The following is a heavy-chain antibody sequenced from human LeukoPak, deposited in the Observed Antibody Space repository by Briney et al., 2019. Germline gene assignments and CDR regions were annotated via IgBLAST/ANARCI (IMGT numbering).Heavy chain of an antibody. CDR3: ARVLPIVVVDANFDY. J-gene: IGHJ4*02. V-gene: IGHV1-18*01. D-gene: IGHD2-2*01. Sequence: ASVKVSCKASGYTFTSYDINWVRQATGQGLEWMGWISAYNGNTNYAQKLQGRVTMTTDTSTSTAYMELRSLRSDDTAVYYCARVLPIVVVDANFDYWGQGTLVTVSS. CDR1: GYTFTSYD. CDR2: ISAYNGNT.